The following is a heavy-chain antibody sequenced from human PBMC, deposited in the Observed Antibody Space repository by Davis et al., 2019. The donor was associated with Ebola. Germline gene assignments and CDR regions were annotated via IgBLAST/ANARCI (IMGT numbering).Heavy chain of an antibody. J-gene: IGHJ6*02. CDR2: ISGSGGST. V-gene: IGHV3-23*01. CDR1: VITFSSYA. Sequence: PGGSLRLSCTDSVITFSSYAMTWVRQAPGKGLEWVSAISGSGGSTYYADSVKGRFTVSRDNAKNSLFLQMNSLRGEDAAVYYCARGGRWYDIMTEASLMDVWGQGTTVTVSS. CDR3: ARGGRWYDIMTEASLMDV. D-gene: IGHD3-9*01.